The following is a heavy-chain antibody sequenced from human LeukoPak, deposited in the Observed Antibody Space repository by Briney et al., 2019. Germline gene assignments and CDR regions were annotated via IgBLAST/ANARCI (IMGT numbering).Heavy chain of an antibody. D-gene: IGHD2-8*01. J-gene: IGHJ6*03. V-gene: IGHV1-2*02. Sequence: RASVKVSCKSSGFIFTDYHMHWLRQAPGQGLEWMGWINPRSGDTTYAQKFLGRVTMTRDTSISTAYMELSRLRSDDTAVYYCARTYVYYYMDVWGKGTTVTISS. CDR2: INPRSGDT. CDR1: GFIFTDYH. CDR3: ARTYVYYYMDV.